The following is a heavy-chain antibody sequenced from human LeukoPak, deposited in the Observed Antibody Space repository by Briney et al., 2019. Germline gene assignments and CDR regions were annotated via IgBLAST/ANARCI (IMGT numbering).Heavy chain of an antibody. V-gene: IGHV4-31*03. CDR1: GGSISSGGYY. D-gene: IGHD3-10*01. CDR3: ASLSITMVRGGAYGMDV. J-gene: IGHJ6*02. Sequence: SETLSLTCTVSGGSISSGGYYWSWIRQHPGKGLGWIGYIYYSGSTYYNPSLKSRVTISVDTSKNQFSLKLSSVTAADTAVYYCASLSITMVRGGAYGMDVWGQGTTVTVSS. CDR2: IYYSGST.